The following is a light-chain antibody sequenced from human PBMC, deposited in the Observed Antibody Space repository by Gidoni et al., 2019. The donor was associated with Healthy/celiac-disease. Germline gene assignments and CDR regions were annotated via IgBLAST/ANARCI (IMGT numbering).Light chain of an antibody. J-gene: IGLJ2*01. CDR1: SSDVGSNNL. Sequence: QSALTQPAPVSGSPGQAITISCTGTSSDVGSNNLVSWYQQHPVKAPIRMIYEISTRPSVASNRFSGSKSGNTASLTISWLETEDDADYYCCSYAGSSTLVFGGGTKLTVL. V-gene: IGLV2-23*02. CDR3: CSYAGSSTLV. CDR2: EIS.